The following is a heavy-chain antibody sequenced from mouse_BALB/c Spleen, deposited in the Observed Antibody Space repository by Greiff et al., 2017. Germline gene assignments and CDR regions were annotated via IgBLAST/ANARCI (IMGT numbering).Heavy chain of an antibody. J-gene: IGHJ2*01. Sequence: VQLQQSGAELAKPGASVKMSCKASGYTFTSYWMHWVKQRPGQGLEWIGYINPSTGYTEYNQKFKDKATLTADKSSSTAYMQLSSLTSEDSAVYYCARSSYYGSSYLFDYWGQGTTLTVSS. D-gene: IGHD1-1*01. V-gene: IGHV1-7*01. CDR3: ARSSYYGSSYLFDY. CDR1: GYTFTSYW. CDR2: INPSTGYT.